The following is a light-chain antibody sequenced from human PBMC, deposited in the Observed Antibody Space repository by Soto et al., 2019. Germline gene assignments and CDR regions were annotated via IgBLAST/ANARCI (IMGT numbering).Light chain of an antibody. J-gene: IGKJ1*01. V-gene: IGKV3-15*01. CDR1: QSVSSY. CDR3: QQYNNWPRT. CDR2: GAS. Sequence: EIVFTPSPATLSLSPGERAPPSRTASQSVSSYLAWYQQKPGQAPRLLIYGASTRATGIPARFSGSGSGTEFTLTISSLQSEDFAVYYCQQYNNWPRTVGQGTKVDIK.